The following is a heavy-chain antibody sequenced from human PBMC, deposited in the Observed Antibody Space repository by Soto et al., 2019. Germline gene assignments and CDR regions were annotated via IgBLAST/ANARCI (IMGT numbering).Heavy chain of an antibody. CDR3: ARSRGYVPGGD. J-gene: IGHJ4*02. CDR1: GYPLSSGYC. Sequence: SLTLRLPCAVSGYPLSSGYCWGRFRQPPGKGLEWIGIIHHSGSTYYNPSLRSRITISVDTSKNQFSLKMPSVTAADTAVYYCARSRGYVPGGDWGQGILVTVSS. CDR2: IHHSGST. V-gene: IGHV4-38-2*01. D-gene: IGHD5-12*01.